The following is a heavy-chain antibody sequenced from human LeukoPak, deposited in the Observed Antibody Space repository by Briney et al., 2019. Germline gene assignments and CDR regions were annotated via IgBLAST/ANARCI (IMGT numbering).Heavy chain of an antibody. D-gene: IGHD4-17*01. CDR1: GDTFDRFP. J-gene: IGHJ4*02. V-gene: IGHV1-69*04. CDR3: TKGPHDYGDFVYL. Sequence: SVTVSCTASGDTFDRFPITWVRLAPGQGLEWMGRIIPVFDMTNYAPKFQGRITMTADSSTTTAYMELSSLKSEDTAVYYCTKGPHDYGDFVYLWGQGTLVTVSS. CDR2: IIPVFDMT.